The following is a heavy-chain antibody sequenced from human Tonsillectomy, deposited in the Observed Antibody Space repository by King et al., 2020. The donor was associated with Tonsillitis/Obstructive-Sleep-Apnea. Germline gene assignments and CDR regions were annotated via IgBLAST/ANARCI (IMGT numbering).Heavy chain of an antibody. V-gene: IGHV3-30*18. CDR1: GFTFSSYG. D-gene: IGHD1-1*01. Sequence: VQLVESGGGVVQPGRSLRLSCAASGFTFSSYGIHWVRQSPGKGLEWVAVISYDGSNKYYADSVKGRFTISRNNSKNTLLLQMNSLRAEDTAVYYCAKGGTTGTTDYFDYWGQGTLVTVSS. CDR3: AKGGTTGTTDYFDY. CDR2: ISYDGSNK. J-gene: IGHJ4*02.